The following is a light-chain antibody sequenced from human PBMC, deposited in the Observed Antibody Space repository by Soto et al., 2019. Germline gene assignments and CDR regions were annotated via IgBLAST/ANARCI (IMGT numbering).Light chain of an antibody. CDR2: EVR. CDR3: TSSTPTGALV. Sequence: QSALTQPASVSGSPGQSITVSCTGTNTDVGGYNYVSWYQHRPGKAPRLMIYEVRNRLSGVSNRFSGSKSGNTASLTISGLQSEDEADYHCTSSTPTGALVFRSGTQVTVL. CDR1: NTDVGGYNY. J-gene: IGLJ6*01. V-gene: IGLV2-14*01.